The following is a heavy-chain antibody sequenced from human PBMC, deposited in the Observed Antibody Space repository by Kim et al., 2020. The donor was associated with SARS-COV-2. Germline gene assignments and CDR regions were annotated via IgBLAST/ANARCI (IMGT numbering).Heavy chain of an antibody. CDR1: GGSVSSGSYY. J-gene: IGHJ4*02. D-gene: IGHD5-12*01. CDR3: ARDPGYSGYQFDY. Sequence: SETLSLTCTVSGGSVSSGSYYWSWILQPPGKGLEWIGYIYYSGSTNYNPSLKSRVTISVDTSKNQFSLKLSSVTAADTAVYYCARDPGYSGYQFDYWGQGTPVTVSS. CDR2: IYYSGST. V-gene: IGHV4-61*01.